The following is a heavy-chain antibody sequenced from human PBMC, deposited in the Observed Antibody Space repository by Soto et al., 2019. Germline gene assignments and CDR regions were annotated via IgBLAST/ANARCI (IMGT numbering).Heavy chain of an antibody. Sequence: QVQLLQSGAEVKKPGASVKVSCKTSGYTFTSYAISWVRQAPVQGLEWLGWISAYNGTTNNAQTLHGRVTVTTDTSTGTAYMDLRSLRSDDTALYYCARVEAGPSPIAARRYYFDYWGQGTLVTVSS. CDR2: ISAYNGTT. CDR3: ARVEAGPSPIAARRYYFDY. J-gene: IGHJ4*02. D-gene: IGHD6-6*01. V-gene: IGHV1-18*04. CDR1: GYTFTSYA.